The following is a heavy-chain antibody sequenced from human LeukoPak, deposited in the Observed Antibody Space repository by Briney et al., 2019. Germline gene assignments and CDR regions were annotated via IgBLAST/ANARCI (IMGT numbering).Heavy chain of an antibody. CDR3: ARGPRYGGNSGLDY. D-gene: IGHD4-23*01. CDR1: GGSFSGYY. CDR2: INHSGST. Sequence: PLETLSLTCAVYGGSFSGYYWSWIRQPPGKGLEWIGEINHSGSTNYNPSLKSRVTISVDTSKNQFSLKLSSVTAADTAVYYCARGPRYGGNSGLDYWGQGTLVTVSS. J-gene: IGHJ4*02. V-gene: IGHV4-34*01.